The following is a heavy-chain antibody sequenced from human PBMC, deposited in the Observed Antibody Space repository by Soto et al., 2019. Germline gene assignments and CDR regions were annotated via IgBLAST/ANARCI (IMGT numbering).Heavy chain of an antibody. CDR3: AGDRGTMVRVFIDFEY. CDR2: IYYSGRT. V-gene: IGHV4-31*03. D-gene: IGHD3-10*01. Sequence: QGQLQESGPGLVKPSQTLSLTCTVSGGSISSVDYYWGWILQHPGRGLDWIGYIYYSGRTYYNPSLKSRVTISVDTSQNQFSLKLRSVTAADTAVYYCAGDRGTMVRVFIDFEYWGQGTLVTVSS. CDR1: GGSISSVDYY. J-gene: IGHJ4*02.